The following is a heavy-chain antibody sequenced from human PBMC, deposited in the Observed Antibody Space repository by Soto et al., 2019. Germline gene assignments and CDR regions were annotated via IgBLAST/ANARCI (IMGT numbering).Heavy chain of an antibody. V-gene: IGHV3-30-3*01. D-gene: IGHD3-3*01. J-gene: IGHJ6*02. CDR1: GFTFSSYA. CDR3: ARGGRLFGVVITSVSYYGMEV. CDR2: ISYDGSNK. Sequence: GGSLRLSCAASGFTFSSYAMHWVRQAPGKGLEWVAVISYDGSNKYYADSVKGRFTISRDNSKNTLYLQMNSLRAEDTAVYYCARGGRLFGVVITSVSYYGMEVWGQGTTVTVSS.